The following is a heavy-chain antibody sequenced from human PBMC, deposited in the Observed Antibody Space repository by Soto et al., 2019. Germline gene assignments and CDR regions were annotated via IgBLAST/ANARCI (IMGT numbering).Heavy chain of an antibody. CDR3: ARSKWELSAFDI. CDR2: INPNSGNI. D-gene: IGHD1-26*01. J-gene: IGHJ3*02. Sequence: ASVKVSCKASGDTFTTYDINWVRQATGHGLEWMGWINPNSGNIGYAQRFQGRVTMTRDTAIRTAYMEVSSLRSDDTAVYYCARSKWELSAFDIWGQGTMVTVSS. V-gene: IGHV1-8*01. CDR1: GDTFTTYD.